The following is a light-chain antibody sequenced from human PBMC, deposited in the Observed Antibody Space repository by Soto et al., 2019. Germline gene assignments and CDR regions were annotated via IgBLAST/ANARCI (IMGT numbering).Light chain of an antibody. CDR3: SSYSSSSTFYV. CDR2: QVS. V-gene: IGLV2-14*01. CDR1: RSDIGDSNF. Sequence: QSVLTQPASVSGSPGQSVTISCTGPRSDIGDSNFISWYQQHPGNAPRLMIYQVSNRPSGVSNRFSGSKSGNTASLTISGLQAEDEADYYCSSYSSSSTFYVFGAGTKVTVL. J-gene: IGLJ1*01.